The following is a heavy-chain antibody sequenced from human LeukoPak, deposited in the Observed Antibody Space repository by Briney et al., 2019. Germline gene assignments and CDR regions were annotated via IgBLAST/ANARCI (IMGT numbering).Heavy chain of an antibody. V-gene: IGHV3-30-3*01. J-gene: IGHJ4*02. CDR1: GFTFSSYA. CDR3: AKAATYYYGSGSYSRDY. Sequence: GGSLRLSCAASGFTFSSYAMHWVRQAPGKGLEWVAVISYDGSNKYYADSVKGRFTISRDNSKNTLYLQMNSLRAEDTAVYYCAKAATYYYGSGSYSRDYWGQGTLVTVSS. D-gene: IGHD3-10*01. CDR2: ISYDGSNK.